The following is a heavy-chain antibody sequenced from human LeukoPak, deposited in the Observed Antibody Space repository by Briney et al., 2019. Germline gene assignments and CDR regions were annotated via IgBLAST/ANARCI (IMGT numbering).Heavy chain of an antibody. Sequence: PGGSLRLSCAASGFTFDDYAMHWVRQAPGKSLEWVSGISWNSGSIGYADSVKGRFTISRDNAKNSLYLQMNSLRAEDTALYYCATGTLYYDYVWGPYPNDAFDIWGQGTMVTVSS. J-gene: IGHJ3*02. D-gene: IGHD3-16*01. CDR1: GFTFDDYA. CDR2: ISWNSGSI. V-gene: IGHV3-9*01. CDR3: ATGTLYYDYVWGPYPNDAFDI.